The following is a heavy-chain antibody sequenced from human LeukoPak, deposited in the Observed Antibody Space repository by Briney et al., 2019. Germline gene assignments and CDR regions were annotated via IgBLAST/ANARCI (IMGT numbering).Heavy chain of an antibody. J-gene: IGHJ3*02. CDR3: AAEKRLYCSGGACYPDAFDI. CDR2: IVVGSGVT. CDR1: GLSFMSSA. Sequence: SVKVSCTASGLSFMSSAVQWGRQARGQRLEWIGWIVVGSGVTNYAQKFLERVTITRDMSTSTVFMELSSLRSEDTALYYCAAEKRLYCSGGACYPDAFDIWGQGTMVTVSS. V-gene: IGHV1-58*01. D-gene: IGHD2-15*01.